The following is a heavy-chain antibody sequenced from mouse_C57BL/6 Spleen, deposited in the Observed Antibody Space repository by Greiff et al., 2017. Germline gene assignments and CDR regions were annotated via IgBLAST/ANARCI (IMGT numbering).Heavy chain of an antibody. J-gene: IGHJ3*01. CDR2: LNSDGGST. CDR1: EYEFPSHD. Sequence: EVKLVESGGGLVQPGESLKLSCESNEYEFPSHDMSWVRKTPETRLELVAALNSDGGSTYYPDTMERRFIISRDNTKKTLYLQMSSLRSEDTALYYCARQVTTEGFFAYWGQGTLVTVSA. CDR3: ARQVTTEGFFAY. D-gene: IGHD2-5*01. V-gene: IGHV5-2*01.